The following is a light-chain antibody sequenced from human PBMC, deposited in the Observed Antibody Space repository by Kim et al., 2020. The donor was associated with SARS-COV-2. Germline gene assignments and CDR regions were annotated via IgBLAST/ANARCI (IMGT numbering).Light chain of an antibody. J-gene: IGKJ2*01. CDR3: QQRSNRPPRYT. CDR2: DAS. V-gene: IGKV3-11*01. Sequence: SPGERATLSCRASQSVSSSLAWYQQKPGQAPRLLIYDASSRASGIPARFSGSGSGTDFTLTISSLEPEDFAVYYCQQRSNRPPRYTFGQGTKLEI. CDR1: QSVSSS.